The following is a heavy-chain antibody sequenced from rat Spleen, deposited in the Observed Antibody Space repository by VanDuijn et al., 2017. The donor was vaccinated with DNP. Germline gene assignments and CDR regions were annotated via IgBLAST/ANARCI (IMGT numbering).Heavy chain of an antibody. CDR2: ISSGGST. Sequence: QVQLKESGPGLVQPSQTLSLTCAVSGFSLTSYGVSWVRQPPGKGLEWIAAISSGGSTYYNSALKSRLSISRDTSKSQVFLKMNSVQTEDTAMYFCAVLGRYYWGHGVMVTVSS. V-gene: IGHV2S12*01. CDR1: GFSLTSYG. J-gene: IGHJ2*01. CDR3: AVLGRYY.